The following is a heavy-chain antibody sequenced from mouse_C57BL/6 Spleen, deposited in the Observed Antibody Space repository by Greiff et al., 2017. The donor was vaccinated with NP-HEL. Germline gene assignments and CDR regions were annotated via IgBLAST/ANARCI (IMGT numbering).Heavy chain of an antibody. V-gene: IGHV1-64*01. CDR1: GYTFTSYW. D-gene: IGHD1-1*02. CDR3: ARALWSWFAY. CDR2: IHPNSGST. Sequence: QVQLQQSGAELVKPGASVKLSCKASGYTFTSYWMHWVKPRPGQGLEWIGMIHPNSGSTNYNEKFKSKATLTVDKSSSTAYMQLSSLTSEDSAVYYCARALWSWFAYWGQGTLVTVSA. J-gene: IGHJ3*01.